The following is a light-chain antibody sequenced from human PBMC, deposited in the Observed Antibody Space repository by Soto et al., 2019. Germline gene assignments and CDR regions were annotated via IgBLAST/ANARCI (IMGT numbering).Light chain of an antibody. V-gene: IGLV2-14*01. CDR2: DVS. Sequence: QCVLTQPASVSGSAGQSITIFCTGTSSDIGGYNYVSWYQQHPGKAPKLMIYDVSNRPSGVSNRFSGSKSGNTASLTISGLQAEDEADYYCSSYTSSSTPYVFGTGTRSPS. CDR3: SSYTSSSTPYV. J-gene: IGLJ1*01. CDR1: SSDIGGYNY.